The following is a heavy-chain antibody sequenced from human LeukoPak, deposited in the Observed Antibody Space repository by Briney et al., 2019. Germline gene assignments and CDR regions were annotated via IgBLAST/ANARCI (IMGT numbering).Heavy chain of an antibody. D-gene: IGHD3-9*01. CDR1: GYTLTELS. V-gene: IGHV1-24*01. Sequence: ASVKVSCKVSGYTLTELSMHWVRQAPGKGLEWMGGFDPEDGETIYAQKFQGRVTMTEDTSTDTAYMELSSLRSEDTAVHYCATRRLDILTGYYRYNWFDPWGQGTLVTVSS. CDR3: ATRRLDILTGYYRYNWFDP. CDR2: FDPEDGET. J-gene: IGHJ5*02.